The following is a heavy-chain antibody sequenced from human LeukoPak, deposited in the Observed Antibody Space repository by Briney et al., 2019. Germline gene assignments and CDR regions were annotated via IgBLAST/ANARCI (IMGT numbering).Heavy chain of an antibody. J-gene: IGHJ4*02. D-gene: IGHD3-22*01. CDR2: IYPGDSDT. Sequence: GESLKISCNSSGYIYTSYWIGWVRQMPGKGLEWMGIIYPGDSDTRYSPSFQGQVTISADKSISTAYLQWSSLKASDTAMYYCARRRSSGPKDFDYWGQGTLVTVSS. CDR1: GYIYTSYW. V-gene: IGHV5-51*01. CDR3: ARRRSSGPKDFDY.